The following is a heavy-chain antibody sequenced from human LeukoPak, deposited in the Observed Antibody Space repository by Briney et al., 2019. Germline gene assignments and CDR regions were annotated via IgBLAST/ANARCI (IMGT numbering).Heavy chain of an antibody. CDR1: GGSFSSYY. J-gene: IGHJ6*03. Sequence: NPSETLSLTCTVSGGSFSSYYWSWIRQPPGKGLEWIGYIYYSGSTNYNPSLKSRVTISVDTSKNQFSLKLSSVTAADTAVYYCARTTVTVYYYYYYYMDVWGKGTTVTVSS. D-gene: IGHD4-17*01. CDR2: IYYSGST. CDR3: ARTTVTVYYYYYYYMDV. V-gene: IGHV4-59*01.